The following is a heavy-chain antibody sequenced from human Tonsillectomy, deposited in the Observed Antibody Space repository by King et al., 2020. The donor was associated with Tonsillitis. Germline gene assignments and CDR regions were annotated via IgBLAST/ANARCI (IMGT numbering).Heavy chain of an antibody. V-gene: IGHV3-73*02. Sequence: VQLVESGGGLVQPGGSLTLSCAASGFTFSGAAMHWVRQASGKGLEWVGLIRSKANSYATVYGASVNGRFTGSRDDSKKTAYMQVNSLKTEDTAVYYCTSGSDYDSGYYYGMDVWGQGTTVTVSS. CDR3: TSGSDYDSGYYYGMDV. CDR1: GFTFSGAA. J-gene: IGHJ6*01. CDR2: IRSKANSYAT. D-gene: IGHD5-12*01.